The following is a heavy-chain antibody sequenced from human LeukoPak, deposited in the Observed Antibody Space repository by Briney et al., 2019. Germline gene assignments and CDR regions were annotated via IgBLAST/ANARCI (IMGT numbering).Heavy chain of an antibody. Sequence: ASVKVSCKASGYIFTTYYMHWLRQAPGQGPEWMGIINPRGGSTDYAQKFQGRVTMTSDTSTSIVYMELKSLRSEDTAVYFCARVGTTGATADNWGQGTLVTVSS. CDR3: ARVGTTGATADN. CDR1: GYIFTTYY. D-gene: IGHD4-11*01. V-gene: IGHV1-46*01. J-gene: IGHJ4*02. CDR2: INPRGGST.